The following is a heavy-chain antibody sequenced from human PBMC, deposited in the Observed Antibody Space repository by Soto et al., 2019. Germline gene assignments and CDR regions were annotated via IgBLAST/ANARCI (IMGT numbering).Heavy chain of an antibody. CDR1: GGFVSSGSYY. J-gene: IGHJ3*02. CDR3: ARVERGTATAGVDAFDI. D-gene: IGHD2-21*02. Sequence: QVQLQQWGAGLLKPSETLSLTCAVYGGFVSSGSYYWGWIRQPPGKGLEWIGEMSHSGGTHFNPYPKSRVTTSVDTSKNQFSLKVRAATAADTALYYRARVERGTATAGVDAFDIWGPGTMVTVSS. CDR2: MSHSGGT. V-gene: IGHV4-34*01.